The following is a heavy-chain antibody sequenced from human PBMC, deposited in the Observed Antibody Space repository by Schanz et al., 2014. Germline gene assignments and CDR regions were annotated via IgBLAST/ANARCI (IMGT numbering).Heavy chain of an antibody. CDR2: ISAYNGNT. Sequence: QVQLVQSGAELRKPGTSVKVSCKTSGYTFSNDDINWVRQAIGQGLEWMGWISAYNGNTNYAQKLQGRVTKTTDTSTRTAYMELRSLRSDDTAVYDCARGGYSSGWYDRDIAHFDYWGQGTMVVVSS. J-gene: IGHJ4*02. D-gene: IGHD6-19*01. V-gene: IGHV1-18*01. CDR3: ARGGYSSGWYDRDIAHFDY. CDR1: GYTFSNDD.